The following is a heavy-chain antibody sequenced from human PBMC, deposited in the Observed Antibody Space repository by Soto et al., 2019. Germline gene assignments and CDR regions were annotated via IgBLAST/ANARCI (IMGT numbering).Heavy chain of an antibody. D-gene: IGHD2-15*01. J-gene: IGHJ4*02. V-gene: IGHV3-33*06. CDR3: AKDGDRTYCSDGNCAFFDS. Sequence: QVHLVESGGGVVQPGGSLRLSCAASGFTFNKYGIHWARQAPGKGLEWVAVIWHDGSEKYYADSVKDRFTISRDNSKKMVYLQMKSLRVDDTATYYCAKDGDRTYCSDGNCAFFDSWGQGALVTVSS. CDR1: GFTFNKYG. CDR2: IWHDGSEK.